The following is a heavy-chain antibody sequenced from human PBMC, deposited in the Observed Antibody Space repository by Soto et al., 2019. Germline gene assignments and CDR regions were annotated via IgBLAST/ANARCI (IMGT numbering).Heavy chain of an antibody. Sequence: SETLSLTCTVSGGSISSYYWSWIRQPPGKGLEWIGYIYYSGSTNYNPSLKSRVTISVDTSKNQFSLKLSSVTAADTAVYYCARVGIAAADIFGWYYYGMDVWGQGTTVTVSS. D-gene: IGHD6-13*01. J-gene: IGHJ6*02. V-gene: IGHV4-59*01. CDR1: GGSISSYY. CDR2: IYYSGST. CDR3: ARVGIAAADIFGWYYYGMDV.